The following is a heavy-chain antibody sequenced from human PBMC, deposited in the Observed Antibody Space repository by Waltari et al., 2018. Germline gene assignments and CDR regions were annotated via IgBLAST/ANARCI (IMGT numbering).Heavy chain of an antibody. V-gene: IGHV4-34*01. CDR3: ARGPHNWNYVPYYYYGMDV. CDR2: INHSGSP. J-gene: IGHJ6*02. Sequence: QVQLQQWGAGLLKPSETLSLTCAVYGGYFSGYYWSWIRQPPGKGLEWIGEINHSGSPNYNPSLKSRVTISVDTSKNQFSLKLSSVTAADTAVYYCARGPHNWNYVPYYYYGMDVWGQGTTVTVSS. D-gene: IGHD1-7*01. CDR1: GGYFSGYY.